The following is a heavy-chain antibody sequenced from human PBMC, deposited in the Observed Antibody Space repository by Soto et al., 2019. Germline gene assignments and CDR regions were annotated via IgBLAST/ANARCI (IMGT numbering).Heavy chain of an antibody. CDR2: ITIRGGDE. V-gene: IGHV3-30*03. CDR3: ARGTIVARQHLDY. D-gene: IGHD6-6*01. CDR1: GFTFSSYA. Sequence: QVQLVESGGGVVQPGKSLRLSCAASGFTFSSYAMHWARQAPGKGLEWVTVITIRGGDEYYAESVRGRFTISRDDSKNTVYLQMDRLRVEDTAVYYCARGTIVARQHLDYWGQGTLVTVSS. J-gene: IGHJ4*02.